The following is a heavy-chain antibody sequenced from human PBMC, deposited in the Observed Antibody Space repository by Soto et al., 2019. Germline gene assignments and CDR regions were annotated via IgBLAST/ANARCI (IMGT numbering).Heavy chain of an antibody. J-gene: IGHJ4*02. CDR2: ISGSGVST. CDR3: AKDPRGWGGGSHHDY. D-gene: IGHD2-15*01. CDR1: GFTFSSYA. V-gene: IGHV3-23*01. Sequence: EVQLLESGGGLVQPGGSLRLSCAASGFTFSSYAMSWVRQAPGKGLEWVSAISGSGVSTYYADSVKGRFTISRDNSKNTLYLQMNSLRAEDTAVYYCAKDPRGWGGGSHHDYWGQGTLVTVSS.